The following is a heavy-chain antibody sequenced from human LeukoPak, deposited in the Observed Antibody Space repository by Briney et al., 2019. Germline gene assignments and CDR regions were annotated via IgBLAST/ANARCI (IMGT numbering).Heavy chain of an antibody. Sequence: TSETLSLTCTVSGGSISSSSYYWGWIRQPPGKGREWIGSSYYSGSTYYNPSRKSRVTISVDTSKNQFSLRLSSVTAADTAVYYCARMYYDFWSGYYYGSFDYWGQGTLVTVSS. CDR2: SYYSGST. V-gene: IGHV4-39*01. J-gene: IGHJ4*02. CDR3: ARMYYDFWSGYYYGSFDY. CDR1: GGSISSSSYY. D-gene: IGHD3-3*01.